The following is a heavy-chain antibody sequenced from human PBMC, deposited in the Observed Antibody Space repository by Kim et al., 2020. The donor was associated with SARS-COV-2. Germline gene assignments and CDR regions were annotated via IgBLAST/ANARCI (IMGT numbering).Heavy chain of an antibody. D-gene: IGHD5-18*01. CDR2: ISYDGSNK. Sequence: GGSLRLSCAASGFTFSSYAMHWVRQAPGKGLEWVAVISYDGSNKYYADSVKGRFTISRDNSKNTLYLQMNSLRAEDTAVYYCARDQSGYSYGWGPGYWGQGTLVTVSS. V-gene: IGHV3-30*04. CDR3: ARDQSGYSYGWGPGY. CDR1: GFTFSSYA. J-gene: IGHJ4*02.